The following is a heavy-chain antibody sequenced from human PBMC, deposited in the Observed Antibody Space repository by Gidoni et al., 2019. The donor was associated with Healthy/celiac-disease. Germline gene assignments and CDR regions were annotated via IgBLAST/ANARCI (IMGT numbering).Heavy chain of an antibody. CDR2: IIPIFGTA. J-gene: IGHJ3*02. CDR3: ARGPYSSSWYLIHDAFDI. CDR1: GGTFSTYA. V-gene: IGHV1-69*01. Sequence: QVQLVQSGSEVKKPGSSVKVSGKASGGTFSTYAFSWVRQATGQGLEWMGGIIPIFGTANYAQKFQGRVTITADESASTAYMELSSLRSEDTAVYYCARGPYSSSWYLIHDAFDIWGQGTMVTVSS. D-gene: IGHD6-13*01.